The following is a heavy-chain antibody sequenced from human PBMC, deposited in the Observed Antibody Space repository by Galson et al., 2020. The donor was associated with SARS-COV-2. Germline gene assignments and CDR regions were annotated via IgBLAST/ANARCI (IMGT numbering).Heavy chain of an antibody. CDR2: ISAYNGNT. J-gene: IGHJ4*02. CDR1: GYTYLLYG. Sequence: ASAKVSCKASGYTYLLYGISWVRHAPGQGLEWMGWISAYNGNTDYAQKFQCRVTMTTDTSTSTVYMELRSLRSDDTAVYYCARVGYYDSSGYYDHWGQGTLVTVSS. V-gene: IGHV1-18*01. CDR3: ARVGYYDSSGYYDH. D-gene: IGHD3-22*01.